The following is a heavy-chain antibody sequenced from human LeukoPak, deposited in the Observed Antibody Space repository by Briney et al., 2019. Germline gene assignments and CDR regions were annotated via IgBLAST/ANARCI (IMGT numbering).Heavy chain of an antibody. Sequence: GESLRLSCAASGFTVSSNYMSWVRQAPGKGLEWVANIKQDGSENYYVDSVKGRFTISRDNAKNSLYLQMNSLRGEDTAFYYCARKGSYGDNWGQGTLVTVSS. D-gene: IGHD3-16*01. CDR2: IKQDGSEN. CDR1: GFTVSSNY. J-gene: IGHJ4*02. CDR3: ARKGSYGDN. V-gene: IGHV3-7*01.